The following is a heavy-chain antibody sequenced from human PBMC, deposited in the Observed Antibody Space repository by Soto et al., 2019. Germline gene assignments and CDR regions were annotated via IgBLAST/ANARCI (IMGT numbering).Heavy chain of an antibody. CDR2: ISGSDGST. CDR1: GFTFSSYA. CDR3: AIPIRGAFDI. J-gene: IGHJ3*02. Sequence: GGSLRLSCAASGFTFSSYAMSWVRQAPGKGLEWVSSISGSDGSTYSAESVKGRFTISRDNSKNTLYLQMNSLRAEDTAVYYCAIPIRGAFDIWGQGTMVTVSS. V-gene: IGHV3-23*01.